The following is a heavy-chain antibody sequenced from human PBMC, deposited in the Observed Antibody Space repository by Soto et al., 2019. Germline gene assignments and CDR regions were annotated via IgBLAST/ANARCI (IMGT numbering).Heavy chain of an antibody. Sequence: QVQLVESGGGEVQPGTSLRLSCIASGLIFSNNGMHWVRQAPGKGLEWVALVSHDGRKTFYADSVKGRLTIYRDNSKNTVYLHMNNLRPEDTAVYRCASDLRQGASGATVYGMDVWGHGTTVTVSS. J-gene: IGHJ6*02. V-gene: IGHV3-30*03. CDR3: ASDLRQGASGATVYGMDV. CDR2: VSHDGRKT. CDR1: GLIFSNNG. D-gene: IGHD7-27*01.